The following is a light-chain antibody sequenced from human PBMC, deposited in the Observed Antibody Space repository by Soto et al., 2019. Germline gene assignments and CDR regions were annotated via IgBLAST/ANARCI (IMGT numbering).Light chain of an antibody. Sequence: EIVMTQSPATLSVSPGERATLSCRASQSVSNNLAWYQQKPGQAPRLLIYHASTRATGIPARFNGSGSGTAFTLTIISLQSEDFAVSYCQQYNKWPLTFGGGTKVEIK. CDR2: HAS. J-gene: IGKJ4*01. CDR3: QQYNKWPLT. V-gene: IGKV3-15*01. CDR1: QSVSNN.